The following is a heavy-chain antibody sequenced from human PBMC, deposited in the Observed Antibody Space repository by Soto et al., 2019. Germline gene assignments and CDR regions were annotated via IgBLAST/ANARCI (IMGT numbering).Heavy chain of an antibody. CDR3: VKDSRSRIAIPDFDY. J-gene: IGHJ4*02. CDR2: ISWNSDSI. D-gene: IGHD6-13*01. V-gene: IGHV3-9*01. CDR1: GFTFDDYA. Sequence: GGSLRLSCAASGFTFDDYAMHWVRQAPGKGLEWVSGISWNSDSIGYADSVKGRFTISRDNAKNSLYLQMNSLRTEDTAFYYCVKDSRSRIAIPDFDYWGQGTLVTVSS.